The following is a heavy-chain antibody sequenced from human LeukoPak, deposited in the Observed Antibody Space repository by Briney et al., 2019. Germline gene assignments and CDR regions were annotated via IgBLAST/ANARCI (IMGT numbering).Heavy chain of an antibody. Sequence: GGSLRLSCAASGFTFSSDAINWVRQRPGKGLEWVSVISGSGDKTYYADSVKGRFTISRDNSKNTLYLQMNSLRAEDTAVYCAKDRSLNGGNSNGYFDYWGQGTLVTVSS. CDR1: GFTFSSDA. J-gene: IGHJ4*02. CDR2: ISGSGDKT. V-gene: IGHV3-23*01. CDR3: AKDRSLNGGNSNGYFDY. D-gene: IGHD4-23*01.